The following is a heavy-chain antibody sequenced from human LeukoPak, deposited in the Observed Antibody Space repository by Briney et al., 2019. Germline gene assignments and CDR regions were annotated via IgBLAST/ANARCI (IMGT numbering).Heavy chain of an antibody. CDR1: GYTFTSYG. CDR3: AKEDADIVATMGNWFDP. Sequence: ASVKVSCKASGYTFTSYGISWVRQAPGQGLEWMGWISAYNGSTNYAQKLQGRVTMTTDTSTSTAYMELRSLRPDDTAVYYSAKEDADIVATMGNWFDPWGQGTLVTVSS. V-gene: IGHV1-18*01. D-gene: IGHD5-12*01. CDR2: ISAYNGST. J-gene: IGHJ5*02.